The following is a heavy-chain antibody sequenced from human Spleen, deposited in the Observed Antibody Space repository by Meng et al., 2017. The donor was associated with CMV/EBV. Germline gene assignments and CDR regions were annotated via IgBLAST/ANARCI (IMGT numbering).Heavy chain of an antibody. CDR2: INRNGGTT. V-gene: IGHV3-20*04. Sequence: GESLKISCAASGYTFDDYAMSWVRQGPGKGLEWVAGINRNGGTTSYADSVTGRFTISRDNSKNAFYLQMNSLRVEDTAIYYCGKGLFDPWGQGALVTVSS. J-gene: IGHJ5*02. CDR1: GYTFDDYA. CDR3: GKGLFDP.